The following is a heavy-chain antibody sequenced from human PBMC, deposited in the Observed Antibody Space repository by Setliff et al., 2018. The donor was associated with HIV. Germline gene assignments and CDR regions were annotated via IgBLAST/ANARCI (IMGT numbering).Heavy chain of an antibody. V-gene: IGHV4-61*02. Sequence: SETLSLTCFRRVSGTINSGTYYWSWIRQPAGKGLEWIGRVYNSGSANYNPSLTSRLTISVDTSKNQVSLRLRSVTAADTGVYYCARHRDPPGSRWIYYYYYMDLWGEGTTVTVFS. CDR2: VYNSGSA. J-gene: IGHJ6*03. D-gene: IGHD6-13*01. CDR3: ARHRDPPGSRWIYYYYYMDL. CDR1: GTINSGTYY.